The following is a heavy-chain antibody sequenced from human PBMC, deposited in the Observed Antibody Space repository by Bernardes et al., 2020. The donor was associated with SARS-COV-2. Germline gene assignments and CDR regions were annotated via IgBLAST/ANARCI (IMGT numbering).Heavy chain of an antibody. Sequence: ASVKVSCKASGYTFTSYYMHWVRQAPGQGLEWMGIINPSGGSTSYAQKFQGRVTMTRDTSTSTVYMELSSLRSEDTAVYYCAREEVEQLLWGGGMDVWVQGTTVTVSS. CDR2: INPSGGST. V-gene: IGHV1-46*01. CDR1: GYTFTSYY. CDR3: AREEVEQLLWGGGMDV. J-gene: IGHJ6*02. D-gene: IGHD6-6*01.